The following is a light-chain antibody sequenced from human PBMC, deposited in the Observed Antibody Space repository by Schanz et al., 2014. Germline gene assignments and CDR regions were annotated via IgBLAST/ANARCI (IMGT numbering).Light chain of an antibody. CDR3: SSYTSSSTWV. J-gene: IGLJ3*02. Sequence: QSALIQPASVSGSPGQSITISCTGTSSDIGGYDYVSWYQHHPGKVPKLMIYDVSNRPSGVPDRFSGSKSGNTASLTISGXQAEDEADYYCSSYTSSSTWVFGGGTKLTVL. CDR1: SSDIGGYDY. V-gene: IGLV2-14*03. CDR2: DVS.